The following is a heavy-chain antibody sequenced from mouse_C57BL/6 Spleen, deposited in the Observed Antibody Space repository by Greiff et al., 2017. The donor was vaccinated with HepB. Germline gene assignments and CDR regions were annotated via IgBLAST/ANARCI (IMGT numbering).Heavy chain of an antibody. J-gene: IGHJ4*01. CDR2: SRNKANDYTT. CDR3: ARDATLGAMDY. Sequence: EVQVVESGGGLVQSGRSLRLSCATSGFTFSDFYMEWVRQAPGKGLEWIAASRNKANDYTTEYSAYVKGRFIVSRDTSQSILYLQMNALRAEDTAIYYCARDATLGAMDYWGQGTSVTVSS. D-gene: IGHD3-1*01. CDR1: GFTFSDFY. V-gene: IGHV7-1*01.